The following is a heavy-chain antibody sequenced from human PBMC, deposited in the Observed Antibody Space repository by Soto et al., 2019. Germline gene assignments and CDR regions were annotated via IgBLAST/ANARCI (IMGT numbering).Heavy chain of an antibody. V-gene: IGHV4-31*03. CDR1: GGSISSGGYY. CDR2: IYYSGST. D-gene: IGHD4-17*01. CDR3: ARRANDNGDSSYWFDP. Sequence: QVQLQESGPGLVKPSQTLSLTCTVSGGSISSGGYYWSWIRQHPGKGLEWIGYIYYSGSTYSNPSLESRVSISVDPSTNQFSLKLSSVTAADTAVYYCARRANDNGDSSYWFDPWGQGTLVTVSS. J-gene: IGHJ5*02.